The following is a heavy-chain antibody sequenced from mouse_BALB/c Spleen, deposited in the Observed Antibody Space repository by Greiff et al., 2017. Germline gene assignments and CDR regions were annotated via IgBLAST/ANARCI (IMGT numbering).Heavy chain of an antibody. CDR3: TRGYDD. Sequence: LQQPGSELVRPGASVKLSCKASGYTFTSYWMHWVKQRHGPCLAWIGNLYTGCCSTNYDEKFKSTDTLTVDTSCSTAYMHLRSLTSEDSAVYNGTRGYDDRGQGTTVTGSS. CDR1: GYTFTSYW. V-gene: IGHV1S22*01. D-gene: IGHD2-14*01. J-gene: IGHJ2*01. CDR2: LYTGCCST.